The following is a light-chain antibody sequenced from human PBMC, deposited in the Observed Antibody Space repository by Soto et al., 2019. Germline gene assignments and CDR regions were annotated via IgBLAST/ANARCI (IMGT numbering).Light chain of an antibody. J-gene: IGKJ4*01. Sequence: EIAMTHSPATLSVSPGERATLSCRASRRVSTKLAWYKQTPGKAPRLLIYRASSRAPGVPARFSGSGSGTEFTLTISSLQSEDFAVYYCQHYSDWPLTFGGGTKVDIK. CDR1: RRVSTK. CDR2: RAS. V-gene: IGKV3-15*01. CDR3: QHYSDWPLT.